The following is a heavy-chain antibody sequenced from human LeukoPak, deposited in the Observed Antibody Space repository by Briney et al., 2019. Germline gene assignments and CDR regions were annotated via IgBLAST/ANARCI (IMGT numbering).Heavy chain of an antibody. CDR3: ARNVGGSYRSGIFDYFDY. Sequence: SETLSLTCTVSGGSISSYYWSWIRQPPGKGLEWIGYIYYSGSTNYNPSLKSRVTISVDTSKNQFSLKLSSVTAADTAVYYCARNVGGSYRSGIFDYFDYWGQGTLVTVSS. D-gene: IGHD1-26*01. J-gene: IGHJ4*02. V-gene: IGHV4-59*12. CDR2: IYYSGST. CDR1: GGSISSYY.